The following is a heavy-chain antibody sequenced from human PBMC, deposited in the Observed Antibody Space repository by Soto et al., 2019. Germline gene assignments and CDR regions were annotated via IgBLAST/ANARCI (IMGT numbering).Heavy chain of an antibody. V-gene: IGHV3-23*01. D-gene: IGHD1-7*01. CDR1: GFTFSSYA. CDR3: AKVLSEGDWNYRYDY. Sequence: GGSLRLSCAASGFTFSSYAMSWVRQAPGKGLEWVSAISGSGGSTYYADSVKGRFTISRDNSKNTLYLQMNSLRAEDTAVYYCAKVLSEGDWNYRYDYWGQGTLVTVSS. J-gene: IGHJ4*02. CDR2: ISGSGGST.